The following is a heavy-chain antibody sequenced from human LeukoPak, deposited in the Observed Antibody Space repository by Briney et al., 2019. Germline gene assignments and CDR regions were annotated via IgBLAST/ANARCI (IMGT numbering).Heavy chain of an antibody. CDR2: IYYSGST. Sequence: SETLSLTCTVSGGSISSGGYYWSWIRQHPGKGLEWIGYIYYSGSTYYNPSLKGRVTISVDTSKNQFSLKLSSVTAADTAVYYCAREQRSGYLNWFDPWGQGTLVTVSS. V-gene: IGHV4-31*03. CDR1: GGSISSGGYY. CDR3: AREQRSGYLNWFDP. J-gene: IGHJ5*02. D-gene: IGHD3-3*01.